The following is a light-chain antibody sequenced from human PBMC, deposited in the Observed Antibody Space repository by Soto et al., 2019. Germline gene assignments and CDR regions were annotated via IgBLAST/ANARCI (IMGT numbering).Light chain of an antibody. Sequence: QTVVTQPPSVSGAPGQRVTISCTGSSSNIGAGYDVHWYQQLPGTAPKLLIYGNSNRPSGVPDRFSGSKSGTSASLAITGLLDEDEADYYCQSYDSSLSGWVFGGGTKVTVL. J-gene: IGLJ3*02. V-gene: IGLV1-40*01. CDR2: GNS. CDR3: QSYDSSLSGWV. CDR1: SSNIGAGYD.